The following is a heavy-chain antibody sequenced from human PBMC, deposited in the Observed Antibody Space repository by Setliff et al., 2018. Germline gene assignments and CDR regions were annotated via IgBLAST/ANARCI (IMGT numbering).Heavy chain of an antibody. D-gene: IGHD3-16*01. J-gene: IGHJ4*02. V-gene: IGHV1-2*02. CDR1: GGTFSSYA. Sequence: ASVKVSCKASGGTFSSYAISWVRQAPGQGLEWMGGIIPKSGRTKYAVKFQGRVTMTRDTSSSTIYMEVNSLTSDDTAVYFCAKQGDLAFDYWGQGTQVTVSS. CDR2: IIPKSGRT. CDR3: AKQGDLAFDY.